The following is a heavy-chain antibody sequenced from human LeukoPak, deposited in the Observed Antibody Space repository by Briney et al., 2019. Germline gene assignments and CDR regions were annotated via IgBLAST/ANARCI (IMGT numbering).Heavy chain of an antibody. CDR2: IYHSGST. Sequence: SETLSLTCAVSGYSISSGYYWGWIRQPPGKVLEWIGSIYHSGSTYYNPSLKSRVTISVDTSKNQFSLKLSSVTAADTAVYYCARLSVVPAAKVDYWGQGTLVTVSS. J-gene: IGHJ4*02. V-gene: IGHV4-38-2*01. CDR3: ARLSVVPAAKVDY. D-gene: IGHD2-2*01. CDR1: GYSISSGYY.